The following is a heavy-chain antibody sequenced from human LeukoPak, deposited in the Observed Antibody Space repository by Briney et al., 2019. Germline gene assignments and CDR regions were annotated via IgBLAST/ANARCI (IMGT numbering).Heavy chain of an antibody. Sequence: GESLKISCKGSGYRCNSYWINWVRQMPGRGLEWMGTIDPSDSYTKYNPSFQGHVTISADKSISTAYLQWSSLKASDTAMYYCARPLSSGYYGGGFDIWGQGTMVTVSS. CDR3: ARPLSSGYYGGGFDI. J-gene: IGHJ3*02. CDR2: IDPSDSYT. CDR1: GYRCNSYW. V-gene: IGHV5-10-1*01. D-gene: IGHD3-22*01.